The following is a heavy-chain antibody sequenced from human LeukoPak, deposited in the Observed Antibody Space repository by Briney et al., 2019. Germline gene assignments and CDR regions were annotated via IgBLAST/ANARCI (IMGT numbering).Heavy chain of an antibody. J-gene: IGHJ4*02. V-gene: IGHV4-61*02. CDR1: GGSINSGSFY. D-gene: IGHD5-18*01. CDR2: IYSGGHT. Sequence: SQTLSLTCNVSGGSINSGSFYWSWIRQPAGKGLEWIGRIYSGGHTNYNPSLKSRVTVSADTSKNQFSLNPSSVTAADTAVYYCARSRGFSYGFNFDYWGQGTLVTVSS. CDR3: ARSRGFSYGFNFDY.